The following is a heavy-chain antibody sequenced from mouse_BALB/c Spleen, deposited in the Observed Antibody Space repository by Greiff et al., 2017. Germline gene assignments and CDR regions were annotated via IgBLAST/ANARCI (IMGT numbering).Heavy chain of an antibody. Sequence: EVKLMESGGDLVKPGGSLKLSCAASGFTFSSYGMSWVRQTPDKRLEWVATISSGGSYTYYPDSVKGRFTISRDNAKNTLYLQMSSLKSEDTAMYYCASSSTSYFDYWGQGTTLTVSS. D-gene: IGHD2-1*01. CDR2: ISSGGSYT. V-gene: IGHV5-6*01. CDR1: GFTFSSYG. J-gene: IGHJ2*01. CDR3: ASSSTSYFDY.